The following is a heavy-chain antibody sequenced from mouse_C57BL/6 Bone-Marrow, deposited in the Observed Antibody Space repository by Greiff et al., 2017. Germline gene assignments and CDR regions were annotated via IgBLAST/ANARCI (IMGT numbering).Heavy chain of an antibody. J-gene: IGHJ2*01. D-gene: IGHD3-2*02. V-gene: IGHV1-82*01. CDR3: ARGRRLFDY. CDR1: GYAFSSSW. Sequence: VQLKPSGPELVQPGASVKISCKASGYAFSSSWMNWVKQSPGKGLGWIGRSNPGDGDTNYNGKFKGKATLTADKSCSTAYMQLSSLTSEDSAVYFCARGRRLFDYWGQGTTLTVSS. CDR2: SNPGDGDT.